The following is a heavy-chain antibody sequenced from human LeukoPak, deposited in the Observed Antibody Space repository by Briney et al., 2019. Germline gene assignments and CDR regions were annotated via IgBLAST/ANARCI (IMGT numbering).Heavy chain of an antibody. CDR3: ARDISMDY. Sequence: PGGSLRLSCAASGFTYSKFWMSWVRQAPGKGLEWVANIKQDGSEKYYVDSVKGRFTISRDNAKNSLYLQMNSLRAEDTAVYYCARDISMDYWGQGTLVTVSS. CDR1: GFTYSKFW. V-gene: IGHV3-7*01. J-gene: IGHJ4*02. CDR2: IKQDGSEK.